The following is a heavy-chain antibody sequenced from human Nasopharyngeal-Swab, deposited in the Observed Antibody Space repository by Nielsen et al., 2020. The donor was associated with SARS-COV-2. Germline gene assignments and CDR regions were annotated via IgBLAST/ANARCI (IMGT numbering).Heavy chain of an antibody. V-gene: IGHV4-59*08. CDR2: IYYSGVT. CDR1: GGSFSTYY. J-gene: IGHJ4*02. D-gene: IGHD5-12*01. Sequence: SETLSLTCTVSGGSFSTYYWSWIRQPPGKGLEWIGYIYYSGVTKYNPSLTSRAIISIDTSKSQLSLKLNSMTAADTAVYYCASHFGYEGYFDYWGQGTLVTVSS. CDR3: ASHFGYEGYFDY.